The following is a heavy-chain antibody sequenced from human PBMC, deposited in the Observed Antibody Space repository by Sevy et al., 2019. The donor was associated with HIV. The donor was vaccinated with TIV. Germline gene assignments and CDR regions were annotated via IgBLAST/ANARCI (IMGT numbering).Heavy chain of an antibody. Sequence: ASVKVSCKASGYTFTSYGISWVRQAPGQGLEWMGWISAYNGNTNYAQKLQGRVTMTTDTSTSTAYMELRSLRSDDTAVYYCARRIVVVPAAMPAVYYHYYMDVWGKGTTVTVSS. J-gene: IGHJ6*03. CDR3: ARRIVVVPAAMPAVYYHYYMDV. CDR2: ISAYNGNT. CDR1: GYTFTSYG. V-gene: IGHV1-18*04. D-gene: IGHD2-2*01.